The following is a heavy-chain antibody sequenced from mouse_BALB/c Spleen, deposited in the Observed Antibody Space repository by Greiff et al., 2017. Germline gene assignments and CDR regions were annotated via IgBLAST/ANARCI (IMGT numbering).Heavy chain of an antibody. Sequence: DVMLVESGGGLVQPGGSRKLSCAASGFTFSSFGMHWVRQAPEKGLEWVAYISSGSSTIYYADTVKGRFTISRDNPKNTLFLQMTSLRSEDTAMYYCARFGKIYAMDYWGQGTSVTVSS. CDR2: ISSGSSTI. CDR1: GFTFSSFG. CDR3: ARFGKIYAMDY. J-gene: IGHJ4*01. V-gene: IGHV5-17*02. D-gene: IGHD2-1*01.